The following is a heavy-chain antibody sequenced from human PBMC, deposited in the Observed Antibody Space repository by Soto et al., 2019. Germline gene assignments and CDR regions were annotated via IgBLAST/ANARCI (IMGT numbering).Heavy chain of an antibody. CDR3: ARGSLTLQRYCSGGSCYRYYFDY. Sequence: GGPGEVSSQASGGTLSRYAFSWGGQAPGQGVELVGGIIPIFGTANYAQKFQGRVTITADESTSTAYMELSSLRSEDTAVYYCARGSLTLQRYCSGGSCYRYYFDYWGQGTLVTVSS. CDR2: IIPIFGTA. CDR1: GGTLSRYA. J-gene: IGHJ4*02. D-gene: IGHD2-15*01. V-gene: IGHV1-69*13.